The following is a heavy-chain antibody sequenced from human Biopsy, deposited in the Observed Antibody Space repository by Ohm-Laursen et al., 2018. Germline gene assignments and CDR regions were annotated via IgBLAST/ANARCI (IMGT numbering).Heavy chain of an antibody. CDR2: ISDSGST. V-gene: IGHV4-59*08. D-gene: IGHD2-15*01. Sequence: TLSLTCAVSGGSISSFYWTWIRQPPGKGPEWIGDISDSGSTNYKPSLKSRVIISVDTSKNQFSLNLSSVTAADTVVYYCARRGSGGRSFDHWGQGTLVTVSS. CDR3: ARRGSGGRSFDH. J-gene: IGHJ4*02. CDR1: GGSISSFY.